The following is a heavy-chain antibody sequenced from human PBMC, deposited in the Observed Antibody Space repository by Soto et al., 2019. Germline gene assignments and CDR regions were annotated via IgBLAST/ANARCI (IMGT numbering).Heavy chain of an antibody. Sequence: SETLSLTXAVYGGSFSGYYWSWIRQPPGKGLEWIGEINHSGSTNYNPSLKSRVTISVDTSKNQFSLKLSSVTAADTAVYYCARGRYYYDSSGYYYPYYYYYGMDVWGQGTTVTVSS. CDR2: INHSGST. V-gene: IGHV4-34*01. D-gene: IGHD3-22*01. CDR3: ARGRYYYDSSGYYYPYYYYYGMDV. CDR1: GGSFSGYY. J-gene: IGHJ6*02.